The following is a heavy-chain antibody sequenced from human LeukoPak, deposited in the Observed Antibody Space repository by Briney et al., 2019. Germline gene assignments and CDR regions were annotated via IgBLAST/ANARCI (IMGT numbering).Heavy chain of an antibody. CDR3: ASAVAAPDQDPPFDY. CDR1: GFTPSDNF. Sequence: GGSLRLSCAASGFTPSDNFMSWIRQAPGKGLEWVSYISKSDSTTYYADTVKGRFTISRDSAKNSVYLYMNSLRAEDTAVYYCASAVAAPDQDPPFDYWGQGTLVTVSS. V-gene: IGHV3-11*01. D-gene: IGHD6-25*01. CDR2: ISKSDSTT. J-gene: IGHJ4*02.